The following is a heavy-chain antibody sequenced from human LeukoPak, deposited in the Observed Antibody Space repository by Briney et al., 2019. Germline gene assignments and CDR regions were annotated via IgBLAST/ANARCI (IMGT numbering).Heavy chain of an antibody. CDR2: ISSGGST. CDR3: AKDEEEWCYYRLDP. J-gene: IGHJ5*02. Sequence: PGGSLRLSCAASGFTFSNYAMSWVRQAPGKGLEWVSAISSGGSTYFADSVKGRFTISRDNSKNTLHLQMNSLRAEDTALYYCAKDEEEWCYYRLDPWGQGTLVTVSS. D-gene: IGHD3-3*01. V-gene: IGHV3-23*01. CDR1: GFTFSNYA.